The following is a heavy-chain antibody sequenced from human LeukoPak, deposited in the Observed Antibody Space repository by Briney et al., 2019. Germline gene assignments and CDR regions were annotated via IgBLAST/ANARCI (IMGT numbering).Heavy chain of an antibody. CDR2: IYYSGST. V-gene: IGHV4-39*01. Sequence: SETLSLTCTVSGGXISSSSYYWGWIRQPPGMGLEWIGSIYYSGSTYYNPSLKSRVTISVDTSKNQFSLTLSSVTAADTAVYYCARGRLEGVSFDYWGQGTLVTVSS. J-gene: IGHJ4*02. CDR1: GGXISSSSYY. D-gene: IGHD3-10*01. CDR3: ARGRLEGVSFDY.